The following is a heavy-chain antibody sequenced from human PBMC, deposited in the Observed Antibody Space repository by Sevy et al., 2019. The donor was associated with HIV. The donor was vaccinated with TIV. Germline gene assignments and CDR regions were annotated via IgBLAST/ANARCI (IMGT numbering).Heavy chain of an antibody. J-gene: IGHJ4*02. D-gene: IGHD6-19*01. CDR3: ARPGSGWFEFDS. CDR2: IGSTGPTI. V-gene: IGHV3-48*02. CDR1: GFTFSRYS. Sequence: GCSLRLSCVASGFTFSRYSMNWVRQAPGKGLEWVSNIGSTGPTIYYADSVKGRFTISRDNAKNSLYLQMNSLREEDTAVYYCARPGSGWFEFDSWGQGTLVTVSS.